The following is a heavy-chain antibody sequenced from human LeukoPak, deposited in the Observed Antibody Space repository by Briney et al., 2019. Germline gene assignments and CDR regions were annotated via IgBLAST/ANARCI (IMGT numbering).Heavy chain of an antibody. CDR3: ARLAVAGRVYVDY. D-gene: IGHD6-19*01. J-gene: IGHJ4*02. V-gene: IGHV3-48*01. Sequence: GGSLRLSCAASGFTFSSYAMSWVRQAPGKGLEWVSYISSSSSTIYYADSVKGRFTISRDNAKNSLYLQMNSLRAEDTAVYYCARLAVAGRVYVDYWGQGTLVTVSS. CDR2: ISSSSSTI. CDR1: GFTFSSYA.